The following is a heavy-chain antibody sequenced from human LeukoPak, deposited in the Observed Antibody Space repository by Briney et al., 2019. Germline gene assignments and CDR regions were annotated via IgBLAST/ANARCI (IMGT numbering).Heavy chain of an antibody. V-gene: IGHV3-23*01. Sequence: PGGSLRLSCAASGFTFSSYALSWVRQAPGKGLEWASTISSSGDSTYYADSVKGRFTISRDNSKNTLYLQMNSLRAEDTAVYYCAKLSVEWFGPYFDYWGQGTLVTVSS. D-gene: IGHD3-10*01. J-gene: IGHJ4*02. CDR2: ISSSGDST. CDR1: GFTFSSYA. CDR3: AKLSVEWFGPYFDY.